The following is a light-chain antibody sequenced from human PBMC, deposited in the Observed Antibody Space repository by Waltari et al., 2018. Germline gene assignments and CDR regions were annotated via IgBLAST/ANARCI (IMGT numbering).Light chain of an antibody. CDR1: SSNIGAGYD. V-gene: IGLV1-40*01. CDR3: QSYDSSVV. J-gene: IGLJ2*01. CDR2: GNS. Sequence: QSVLTQPPSVSGAPGQRVTISCPGSSSNIGAGYDVHWYQQLPGTAPKLLIYGNSNRPSGVPDRFSGSKSGTSASLAITGLQAEDEADYYCQSYDSSVVFGGGTKLTVL.